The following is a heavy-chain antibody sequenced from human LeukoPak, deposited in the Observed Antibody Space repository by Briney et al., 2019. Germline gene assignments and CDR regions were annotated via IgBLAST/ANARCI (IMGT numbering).Heavy chain of an antibody. Sequence: ASVKVSCKASGYTFNNYDINWVRQATGQGLEWMGWMNPNSGYTGYAQEFQGRVTITTDTSITTAYMELNSLRSEDTAVYYCAREGFDYWGQGTLVTVSS. CDR1: GYTFNNYD. CDR3: AREGFDY. J-gene: IGHJ4*02. V-gene: IGHV1-8*03. CDR2: MNPNSGYT.